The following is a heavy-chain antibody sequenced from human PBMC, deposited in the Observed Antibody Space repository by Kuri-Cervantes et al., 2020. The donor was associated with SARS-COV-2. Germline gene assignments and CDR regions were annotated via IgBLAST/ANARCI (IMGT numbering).Heavy chain of an antibody. CDR1: GFTFSSYW. V-gene: IGHV3-74*01. CDR2: INSDGSST. Sequence: GESLKISCAASGFTFSSYWMHRVRQAPGKGLVWVSRINSDGSSTSYADSVKGRFTISRDNDKNTLYLQMNSLRAEDTAVYYCASLSNLEWLPPWSQGTLVTVSS. J-gene: IGHJ5*02. D-gene: IGHD3-3*01. CDR3: ASLSNLEWLPP.